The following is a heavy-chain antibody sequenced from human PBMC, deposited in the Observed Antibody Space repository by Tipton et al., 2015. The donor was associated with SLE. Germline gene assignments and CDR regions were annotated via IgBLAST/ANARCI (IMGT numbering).Heavy chain of an antibody. J-gene: IGHJ4*02. D-gene: IGHD2-2*01. V-gene: IGHV3-48*01. CDR1: GFTFSSYW. Sequence: SLRLSCAASGFTFSSYWMSWVRQAPGKGLEWVSYISSSSSTIYYADSVKGRFTISRDNAKNSLYLQMNSLRAEDPAVYYCASSCSSPSCYQAFDYWGQGTLVTVSS. CDR2: ISSSSSTI. CDR3: ASSCSSPSCYQAFDY.